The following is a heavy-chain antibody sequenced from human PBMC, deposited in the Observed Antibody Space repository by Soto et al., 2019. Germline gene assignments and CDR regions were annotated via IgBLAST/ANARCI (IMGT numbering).Heavy chain of an antibody. CDR3: ARLVWGVPVELNYYYGMDV. Sequence: QVQLQQWGAGLLKPSETLSLTCAVYGGSFSGYYWSWIRQPPGKGLEWIGEINHSGSTNYNPSLKSRVTISVDTSKNQFSLKLSSVTAADTAVYYCARLVWGVPVELNYYYGMDVWGQGTTVTVSS. CDR1: GGSFSGYY. CDR2: INHSGST. D-gene: IGHD3-10*01. V-gene: IGHV4-34*01. J-gene: IGHJ6*02.